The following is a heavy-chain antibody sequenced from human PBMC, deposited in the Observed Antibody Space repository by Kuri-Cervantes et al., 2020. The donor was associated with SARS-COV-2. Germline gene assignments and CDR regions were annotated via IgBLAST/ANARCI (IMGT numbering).Heavy chain of an antibody. Sequence: GGSLRLSCAASGFTFSSYAMHWVRQAPGKGLEWVAVISYDGSNKYYADSVKGRFTISRDNSKNTLYLQINSLRAEDTAVYYCARDSQWELSYYFDYWGQGTRVTGSS. CDR1: GFTFSSYA. J-gene: IGHJ4*02. CDR3: ARDSQWELSYYFDY. D-gene: IGHD1-26*01. V-gene: IGHV3-30*04. CDR2: ISYDGSNK.